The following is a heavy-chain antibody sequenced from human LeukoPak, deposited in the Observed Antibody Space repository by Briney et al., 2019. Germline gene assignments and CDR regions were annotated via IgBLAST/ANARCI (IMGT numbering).Heavy chain of an antibody. Sequence: SGGSLRLSCAASGFTFSSYAMSWARQAPGKGLEWVSGISGSGDNTYYADSVKGRFTISRDKSKNTLYVQVNSLGTEDTAAYYCAKGSYYDSSGSFYFDYWGQGTLVTVSS. CDR3: AKGSYYDSSGSFYFDY. D-gene: IGHD3-22*01. CDR1: GFTFSSYA. V-gene: IGHV3-23*01. CDR2: ISGSGDNT. J-gene: IGHJ4*02.